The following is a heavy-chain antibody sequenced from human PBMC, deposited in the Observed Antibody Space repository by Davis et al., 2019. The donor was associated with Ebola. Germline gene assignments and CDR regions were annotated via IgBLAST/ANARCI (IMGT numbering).Heavy chain of an antibody. D-gene: IGHD6-25*01. V-gene: IGHV3-23*01. CDR2: ISGSGGST. J-gene: IGHJ4*02. CDR1: GFTFSSYA. CDR3: AKNLQAQRLTFLFDY. Sequence: GESLKISCAASGFTFSSYAMSWVRQAPGKGLEWVSAISGSGGSTYYADSVKGRFTISRDNSKNTLYLQMNSLRAEDTAVYYCAKNLQAQRLTFLFDYWGQGTLVTVSS.